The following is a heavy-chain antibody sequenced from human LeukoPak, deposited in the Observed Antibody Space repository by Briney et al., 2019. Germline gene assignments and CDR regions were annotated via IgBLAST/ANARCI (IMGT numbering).Heavy chain of an antibody. CDR2: IAIEGIT. V-gene: IGHV3-53*01. CDR3: ARGRGGD. J-gene: IGHJ4*02. CDR1: GFTVSSNY. Sequence: QPGGSLRLSCAASGFTVSSNYMSWVRQAPGKGLEWVSIIAIEGITYYADSVKGRFTISRDNSKNTLYLQMNSLRLEDTAFYYCARGRGGDWGQGALVTVSS. D-gene: IGHD2-15*01.